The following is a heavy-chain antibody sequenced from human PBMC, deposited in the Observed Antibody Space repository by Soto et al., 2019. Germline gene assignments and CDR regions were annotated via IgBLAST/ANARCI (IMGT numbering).Heavy chain of an antibody. J-gene: IGHJ4*02. V-gene: IGHV3-33*01. CDR3: ARDRDGEMATILLDY. CDR2: IWYDGSNK. D-gene: IGHD5-12*01. CDR1: GFTFSSYG. Sequence: QVQLVESGGGVVQPGRSLRLSCAASGFTFSSYGMHWVRQAPGKGLEWVAAIWYDGSNKYYADSVKGRFTISRDNSKNTLYLQMNSLRAEDTAVYYCARDRDGEMATILLDYWGQGTLVTVSS.